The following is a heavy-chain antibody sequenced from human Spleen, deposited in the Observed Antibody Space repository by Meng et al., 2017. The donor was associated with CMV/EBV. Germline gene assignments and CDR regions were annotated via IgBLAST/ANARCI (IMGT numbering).Heavy chain of an antibody. CDR2: IRSKAYGGTT. J-gene: IGHJ6*02. D-gene: IGHD3-3*01. Sequence: GGSLRLSCTASGFTFGDYAMSWVRQAPGKGLERVGFIRSKAYGGTTEYTASVKGRFTISRDDSKSIAYLQMNSLKTEDTAVYYCTSGIYDFWSGVGNYGKDVWGQGTTVTVSS. V-gene: IGHV3-49*04. CDR3: TSGIYDFWSGVGNYGKDV. CDR1: GFTFGDYA.